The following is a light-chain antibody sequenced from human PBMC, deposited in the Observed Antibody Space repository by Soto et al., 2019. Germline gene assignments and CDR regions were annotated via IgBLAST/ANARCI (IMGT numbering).Light chain of an antibody. Sequence: EIVMTQSPATLSVSPGERATLSCRASQSVSSNLAWYQQKPGQAPRLLIYGASTRATGIPARFGGSGSGTEFTLTISSLLSEDFAVYYCQQYNNWPPLTFGQGTKVEIK. CDR2: GAS. CDR3: QQYNNWPPLT. V-gene: IGKV3-15*01. CDR1: QSVSSN. J-gene: IGKJ1*01.